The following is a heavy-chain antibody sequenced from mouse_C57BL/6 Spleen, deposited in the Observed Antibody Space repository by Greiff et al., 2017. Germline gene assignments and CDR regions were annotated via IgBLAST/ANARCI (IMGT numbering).Heavy chain of an antibody. CDR1: GYSFTGYY. Sequence: EVQLQQSGPELVKPGASVKISCKASGYSFTGYYMNWVKQSPEKSLEWIGEINPSTGGTTYNQKFKAKATLTVDKSSSTAYMQLKSLTSEDSAVYYCSYGSTLYYFDYWGQGTTLTVSS. V-gene: IGHV1-42*01. CDR3: SYGSTLYYFDY. D-gene: IGHD1-1*01. J-gene: IGHJ2*01. CDR2: INPSTGGT.